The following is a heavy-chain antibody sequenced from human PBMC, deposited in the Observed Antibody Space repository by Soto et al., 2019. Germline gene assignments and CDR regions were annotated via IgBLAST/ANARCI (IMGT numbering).Heavy chain of an antibody. Sequence: WDTLSLRYPVAGFKLGSYCLILSRPPPGKGLEWIGYIYYSGSTNYNPSLKSRVTISVDTSKNQFSLKLSSVTAADTAVYYCARDELRYSGYLTYYYYGMDVWGQGTTLNVS. CDR1: GFKLGSYC. V-gene: IGHV4-59*01. D-gene: IGHD5-12*01. CDR2: IYYSGST. J-gene: IGHJ6*02. CDR3: ARDELRYSGYLTYYYYGMDV.